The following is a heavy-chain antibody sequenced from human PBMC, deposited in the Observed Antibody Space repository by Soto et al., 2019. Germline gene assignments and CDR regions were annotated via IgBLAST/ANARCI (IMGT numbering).Heavy chain of an antibody. D-gene: IGHD3-16*01. CDR2: ISSASSTI. V-gene: IGHV3-48*01. CDR3: ARDSYDRTSSGQNFQH. CDR1: GFSFSSYS. J-gene: IGHJ1*01. Sequence: GGSLRLSCAASGFSFSSYSMNWVRQAPGKGLEWLSYISSASSTIYYADSVKGRFTISRDNAKNSLYLQMNSLRAEDTAVYYCARDSYDRTSSGQNFQHWGQGTLVTVSS.